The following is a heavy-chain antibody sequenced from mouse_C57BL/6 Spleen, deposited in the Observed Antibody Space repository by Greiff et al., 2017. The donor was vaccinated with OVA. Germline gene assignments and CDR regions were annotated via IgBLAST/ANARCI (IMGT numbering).Heavy chain of an antibody. V-gene: IGHV1-82*01. CDR3: ARGGLLRSFYYAMDY. CDR2: IYPGDGDT. Sequence: QVQLQQSGPELVKPGASVKISCKASGYAFSSSWMNWVKQRPGKGLEWIGRIYPGDGDTNYNGKFKGKATRTADKSSSTAYMQLSSLTSEDSSVYFCARGGLLRSFYYAMDYWGQGTSVTVSS. D-gene: IGHD1-1*01. CDR1: GYAFSSSW. J-gene: IGHJ4*01.